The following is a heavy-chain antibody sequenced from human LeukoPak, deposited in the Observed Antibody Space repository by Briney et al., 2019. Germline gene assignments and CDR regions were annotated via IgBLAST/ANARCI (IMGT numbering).Heavy chain of an antibody. V-gene: IGHV1-18*01. CDR3: ARARLYYYDSSGPPAPHFDY. D-gene: IGHD3-22*01. CDR1: GYTFTSYG. J-gene: IGHJ4*02. Sequence: PGASVKVSCKASGYTFTSYGISWVRQAPGRGLEWVGWISAYNGKTNYAQKLQGRVTMTTDTSTSTAYMELRSLRSDDTAVYYCARARLYYYDSSGPPAPHFDYWGQGTLVTVSS. CDR2: ISAYNGKT.